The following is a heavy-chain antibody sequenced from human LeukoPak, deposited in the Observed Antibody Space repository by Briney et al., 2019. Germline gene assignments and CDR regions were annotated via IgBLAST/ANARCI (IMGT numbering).Heavy chain of an antibody. Sequence: SETLSLTWAVYGVSFSGYYWSWIRQPPGKGLEWIGEINHSGSTNYNPSLKSRVTISVDTSKNQFSLKLSSVTAADTAVYYCARGVGALYYFDYWGQGTLVTVSS. CDR2: INHSGST. CDR3: ARGVGALYYFDY. CDR1: GVSFSGYY. D-gene: IGHD3-16*01. J-gene: IGHJ4*02. V-gene: IGHV4-34*01.